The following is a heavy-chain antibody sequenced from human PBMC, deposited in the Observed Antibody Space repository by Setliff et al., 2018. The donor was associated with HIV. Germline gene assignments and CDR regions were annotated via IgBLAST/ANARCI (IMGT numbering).Heavy chain of an antibody. CDR2: IVPILNTG. CDR3: ARKDGVGYCDSNSCYGIGPIDF. Sequence: SVKVSCKASGGTFRSHEISWVRQAPGQGLEWMGGIVPILNTGNYAPKFQGSVTITADESTSTVYMELTSLRSDDTAVYYCARKDGVGYCDSNSCYGIGPIDFWGQGSLVTVSS. D-gene: IGHD2-2*01. V-gene: IGHV1-69*13. CDR1: GGTFRSHE. J-gene: IGHJ4*02.